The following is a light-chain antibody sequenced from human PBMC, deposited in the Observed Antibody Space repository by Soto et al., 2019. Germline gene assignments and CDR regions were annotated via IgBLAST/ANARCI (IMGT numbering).Light chain of an antibody. J-gene: IGKJ1*01. V-gene: IGKV1-39*01. CDR1: QSISSY. Sequence: DIQMTQSPSSLSASVGDRVTITCRASQSISSYLNWYQQNPGKAPKLLIDAASSFQSGVPSRFSGTESGTDFTLTISSLQPEDFATYYCQKSYSTPRTFGQGTKVEIK. CDR3: QKSYSTPRT. CDR2: AAS.